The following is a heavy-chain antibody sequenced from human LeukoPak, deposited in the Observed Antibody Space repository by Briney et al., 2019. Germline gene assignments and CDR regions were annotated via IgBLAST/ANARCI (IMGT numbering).Heavy chain of an antibody. D-gene: IGHD4-17*01. CDR1: GLPFNGYS. Sequence: GGSLRLLRTAWGLPFNGYSTNWVRQASGKGREWVSSISTSSSYIYYADSVKGRFTISRNNPKNSLYLQMNSLRAEDTAVYYCARNRGDPSYFDYWGQGTLVTVSS. CDR2: ISTSSSYI. V-gene: IGHV3-21*01. CDR3: ARNRGDPSYFDY. J-gene: IGHJ4*02.